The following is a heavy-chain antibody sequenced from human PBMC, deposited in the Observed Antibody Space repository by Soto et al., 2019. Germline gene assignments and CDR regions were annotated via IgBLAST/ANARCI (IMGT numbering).Heavy chain of an antibody. D-gene: IGHD3-16*01. CDR2: IYSGGST. J-gene: IGHJ4*02. V-gene: IGHV3-66*01. Sequence: EEQLVESGGDLVQPGGSLSLSCAASGFTVSNNYMSWVRQAPGKGLEWVSLIYSGGSTYYADSVKGRFTISRDSSKNTLYLQTKSPRAEDMAMYYCAAYSHKGYWGQGTLVTVSS. CDR1: GFTVSNNY. CDR3: AAYSHKGY.